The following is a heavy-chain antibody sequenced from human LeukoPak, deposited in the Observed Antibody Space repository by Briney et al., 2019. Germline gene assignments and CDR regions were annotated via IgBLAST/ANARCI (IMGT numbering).Heavy chain of an antibody. J-gene: IGHJ4*02. V-gene: IGHV3-23*01. D-gene: IGHD6-6*01. CDR2: ISGSGGST. Sequence: PGGSLRLSCAASGFSFNTYAMSWVRQAPGKGLEWVSAISGSGGSTYYADSVKGRFTISRDNSKNTLYLQMNSLRAEDTAVYYCAKEPLAARYFDYWGQGTLVTVSS. CDR1: GFSFNTYA. CDR3: AKEPLAARYFDY.